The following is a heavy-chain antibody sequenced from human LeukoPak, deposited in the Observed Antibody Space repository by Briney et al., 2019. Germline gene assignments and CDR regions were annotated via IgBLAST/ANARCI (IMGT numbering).Heavy chain of an antibody. CDR2: IRSDGSSK. D-gene: IGHD3-16*01. CDR3: AKGRGWDYYYYIDV. V-gene: IGHV3-30*02. Sequence: GGSLRLSCAASGFTFSSYGMHWVRQAPGKGLEWVAFIRSDGSSKYYADSVKGRFTIYRDNSKNTVYLQMNSLRAEDTAVYFCAKGRGWDYYYYIDVWGKGTTVTVSS. J-gene: IGHJ6*03. CDR1: GFTFSSYG.